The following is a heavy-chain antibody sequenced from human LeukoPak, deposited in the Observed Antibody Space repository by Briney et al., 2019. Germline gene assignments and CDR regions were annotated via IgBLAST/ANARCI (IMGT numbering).Heavy chain of an antibody. CDR1: GGSISSSGYY. V-gene: IGHV4-39*01. D-gene: IGHD3-22*01. Sequence: PSETLSLTCTVSGGSISSSGYYWGWIRQPPGKGLEWIGSIYYSGSAYYNPSLKSRVTISVDTAKNQFSLKLNSVTAADAAVYYCASDRSGFHPYYWGQGTLVTVSS. CDR3: ASDRSGFHPYY. CDR2: IYYSGSA. J-gene: IGHJ4*02.